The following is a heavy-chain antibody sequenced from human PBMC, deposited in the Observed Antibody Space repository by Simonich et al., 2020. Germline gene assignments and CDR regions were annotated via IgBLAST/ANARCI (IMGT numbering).Heavy chain of an antibody. V-gene: IGHV3-21*01. CDR3: AREQARGGAFDI. Sequence: EVQLVESGGGLVKPGVSLRLSCAASGFTFSSYSMNWVRQAPGRGLELVSSISRSSSYIYYADSLKGRFTIARDNAKNSLYLQMNSLRAEDTAVYYCAREQARGGAFDIWGQGTMVTVSS. J-gene: IGHJ3*02. CDR2: ISRSSSYI. D-gene: IGHD3-16*01. CDR1: GFTFSSYS.